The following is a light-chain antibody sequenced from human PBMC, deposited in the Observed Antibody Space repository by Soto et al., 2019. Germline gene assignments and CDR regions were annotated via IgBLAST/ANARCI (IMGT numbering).Light chain of an antibody. Sequence: QAVVTQPPSVSGAPGQRVTISCTGSSSYIGAGYDVHWYQQLPGTAPKLLIYGNSNRPSGVPDRFSGSKSGTSASLAITGLQAEDEADYYCQSFDSSLSGWRVFGGGTQLTVL. J-gene: IGLJ7*01. V-gene: IGLV1-40*01. CDR3: QSFDSSLSGWRV. CDR2: GNS. CDR1: SSYIGAGYD.